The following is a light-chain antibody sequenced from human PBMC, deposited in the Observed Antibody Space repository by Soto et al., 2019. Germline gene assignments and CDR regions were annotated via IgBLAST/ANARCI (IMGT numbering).Light chain of an antibody. J-gene: IGLJ1*01. Sequence: QSALTQPASVSGSPGQSITISCTGTSSDVGAYKYVSWYQQHPGKAPKVVIFEVSHRPSGISNRFSGSKSGNTASLTISGLHVEDEADYYCSSHSATSPYVFGTGTKVTVL. CDR2: EVS. CDR1: SSDVGAYKY. CDR3: SSHSATSPYV. V-gene: IGLV2-14*01.